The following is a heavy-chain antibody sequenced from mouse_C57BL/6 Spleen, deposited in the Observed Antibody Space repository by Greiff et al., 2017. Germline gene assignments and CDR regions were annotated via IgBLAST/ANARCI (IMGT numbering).Heavy chain of an antibody. D-gene: IGHD2-3*01. CDR1: GYTFTSYW. Sequence: VQLQQPGAELVMPGASVKLSCKASGYTFTSYWMHWVKQRPGQGLEWIGEIDPSDGYTNYNQKFKGKATLTVDTSSSTAYMQLSSLTSEDSAVYYCARGDDCCDVWFAYWGQGTLVTVSA. V-gene: IGHV1-69*01. CDR3: ARGDDCCDVWFAY. CDR2: IDPSDGYT. J-gene: IGHJ3*01.